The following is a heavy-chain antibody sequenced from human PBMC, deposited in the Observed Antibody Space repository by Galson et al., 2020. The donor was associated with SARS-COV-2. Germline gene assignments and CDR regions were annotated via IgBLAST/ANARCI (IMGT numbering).Heavy chain of an antibody. Sequence: SQTLSLTCTASGGSIRSSNYYWGWIRQPPGKGLEWIGSVFNSGTTHYSPSLQSRVTISVDTSKNQFSLNLNSVTAADTAMYYCARDATSSGWYNWFDPWCQGTLVTVSS. CDR1: GGSIRSSNYY. D-gene: IGHD6-19*01. J-gene: IGHJ5*02. V-gene: IGHV4-39*07. CDR2: VFNSGTT. CDR3: ARDATSSGWYNWFDP.